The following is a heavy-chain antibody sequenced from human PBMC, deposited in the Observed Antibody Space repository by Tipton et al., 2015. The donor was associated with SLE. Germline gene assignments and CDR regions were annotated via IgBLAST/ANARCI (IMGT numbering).Heavy chain of an antibody. D-gene: IGHD6-19*01. CDR2: IYYSGST. CDR3: ARQYSSGYLVGY. V-gene: IGHV4-59*08. Sequence: TLSLTCIVSGGSISSYYWTWIRQPPGKGLEWIGYIYYSGSTYYNPSLKSRVTISVDTSKNQFSLKLSSVTAADTAVYYCARQYSSGYLVGYWGQGTLVTVSS. CDR1: GGSISSYY. J-gene: IGHJ4*02.